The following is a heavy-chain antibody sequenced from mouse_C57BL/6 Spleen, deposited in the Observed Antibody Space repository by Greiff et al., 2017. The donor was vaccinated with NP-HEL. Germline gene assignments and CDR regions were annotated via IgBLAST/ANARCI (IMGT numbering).Heavy chain of an antibody. Sequence: QVQLQQPGAELVMPGASVKLSCKASGYTFTSYWMHWVKQRPGQGLEWIGEIDPSDSYTNYNQKFKGKSTMTVDKSSSTAYMQLSSLTSEDSAVYYCARGTTVVARFYFDYWGQGTTLTVSS. CDR3: ARGTTVVARFYFDY. J-gene: IGHJ2*01. CDR1: GYTFTSYW. D-gene: IGHD1-1*01. V-gene: IGHV1-69*01. CDR2: IDPSDSYT.